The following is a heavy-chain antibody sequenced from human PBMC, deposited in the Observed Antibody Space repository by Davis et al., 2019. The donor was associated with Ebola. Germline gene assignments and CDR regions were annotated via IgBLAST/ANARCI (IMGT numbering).Heavy chain of an antibody. CDR2: IIPILGIA. Sequence: SVKVSCKASGGTFSSYAISWVRQAPGQGLEWMGRIIPILGIANYAQKFQGRVTITADKSTSTAYMELSSLRSEDTAVYYCAKAPVRFLEWFTTDYWGKGALVTVSS. V-gene: IGHV1-69*04. J-gene: IGHJ4*02. D-gene: IGHD3-3*01. CDR1: GGTFSSYA. CDR3: AKAPVRFLEWFTTDY.